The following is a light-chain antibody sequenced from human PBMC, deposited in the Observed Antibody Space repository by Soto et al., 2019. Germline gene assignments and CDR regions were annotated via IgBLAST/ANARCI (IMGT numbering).Light chain of an antibody. Sequence: QSALTQPASVSGSPGQSITISCTGTSSDVGSYNLVSWYQQHPGKAPKLMIYDVTNRPSGVSNRFSGSKSGNTASLTISGLQAEDEADYYCSSYTRSSSTLFGGGTKLTVL. CDR1: SSDVGSYNL. CDR3: SSYTRSSSTL. CDR2: DVT. J-gene: IGLJ3*02. V-gene: IGLV2-14*02.